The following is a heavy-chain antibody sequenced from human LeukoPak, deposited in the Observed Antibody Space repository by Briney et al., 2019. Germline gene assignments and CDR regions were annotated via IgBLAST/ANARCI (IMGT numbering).Heavy chain of an antibody. V-gene: IGHV3-30*02. CDR2: IRYDGSNK. CDR3: AKGRLAAAGPFDY. Sequence: GGSPRLSCAASGFTFSSYGMPWVRQAPGKGLEWVAFIRYDGSNKYYADSVKGRFTISRDNSKNTLYLQMNSLRAEDTAVYYCAKGRLAAAGPFDYWGQGTLVTVSS. CDR1: GFTFSSYG. J-gene: IGHJ4*02. D-gene: IGHD6-13*01.